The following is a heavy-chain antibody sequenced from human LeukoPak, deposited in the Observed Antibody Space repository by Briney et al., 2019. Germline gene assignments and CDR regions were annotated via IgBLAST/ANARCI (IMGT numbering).Heavy chain of an antibody. D-gene: IGHD1-14*01. V-gene: IGHV4-39*07. J-gene: IGHJ4*02. CDR3: ARFVGTSPFDY. CDR1: GGSISSSSYY. CDR2: MCRPGNT. Sequence: SETLSLTCTVSGGSISSSSYYWGRIRQPPGKGLEWIGSMCRPGNTYSNPSLKSRINISLDTSKNQFSLKLGSVTAADTAVYFCARFVGTSPFDYWGQGTLVTVSS.